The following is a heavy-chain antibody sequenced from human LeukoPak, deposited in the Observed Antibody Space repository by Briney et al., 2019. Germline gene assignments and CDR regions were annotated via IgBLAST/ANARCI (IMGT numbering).Heavy chain of an antibody. CDR1: GSSISRGNY. Sequence: PSETLSLTCSVSGSSISRGNYWGWIRQPPGKGLEWLGSMPHGGSSDYNPSLKSRVTILLDTSKNHFSLKLTSVTAADTAMYYCARGMQLLVRDAFDVWGQGTLVTVSS. D-gene: IGHD6-13*01. CDR3: ARGMQLLVRDAFDV. J-gene: IGHJ4*02. V-gene: IGHV4-38-2*02. CDR2: MPHGGSS.